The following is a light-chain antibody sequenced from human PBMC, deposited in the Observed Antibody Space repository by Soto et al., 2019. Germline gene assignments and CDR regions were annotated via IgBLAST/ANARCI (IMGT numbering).Light chain of an antibody. J-gene: IGLJ2*01. CDR1: SSNIGAGYD. CDR3: QSYDSSLSGVV. V-gene: IGLV1-40*01. CDR2: GNS. Sequence: QSVLTQPPSVSGAPGQRVTVSCTGSSSNIGAGYDVHWYQQLPGKAPKLLVYGNSNRPSGVPDRFSGSKSGTSASLAITGLQPEDEADYYCQSYDSSLSGVVFGGGTKLTVL.